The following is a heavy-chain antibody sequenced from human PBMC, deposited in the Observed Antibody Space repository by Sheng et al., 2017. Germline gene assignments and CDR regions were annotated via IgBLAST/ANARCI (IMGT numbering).Heavy chain of an antibody. CDR2: ISSSSSYI. CDR3: AGYAARRTYSGTSFDP. CDR1: GFTFSSYS. Sequence: EVQLVESGGGLVKPGGSLRLSCAASGFTFSSYSMNWVRQAPGKGLEWVSSISSSSSYIYYADSVKGRFTISRDNAKNSLYLQMNSLRAEDTAVYYCAGYAARRTYSGTSFDPWGQGTLVTVSS. D-gene: IGHD5-12*01. J-gene: IGHJ5*02. V-gene: IGHV3-21*01.